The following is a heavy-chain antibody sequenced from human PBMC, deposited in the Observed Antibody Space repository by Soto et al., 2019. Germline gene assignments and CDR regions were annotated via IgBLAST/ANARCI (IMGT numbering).Heavy chain of an antibody. Sequence: GESLKISCAASGFTFNSYAMSWVRQAPGKGLEWVSAISANGVSTYYAGSVKGRFTISRDNSKSTLYLQMNSLRADDTAVYYCPKGGLTNRNGWFDPWGQGTLVTVSS. D-gene: IGHD1-20*01. V-gene: IGHV3-23*01. CDR3: PKGGLTNRNGWFDP. CDR1: GFTFNSYA. J-gene: IGHJ5*02. CDR2: ISANGVST.